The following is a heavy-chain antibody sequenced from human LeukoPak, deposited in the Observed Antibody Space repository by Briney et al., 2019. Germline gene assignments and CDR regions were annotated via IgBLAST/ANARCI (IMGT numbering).Heavy chain of an antibody. J-gene: IGHJ4*02. Sequence: SEPLSLTCALSGVSLSTHHWSCTPHSPDKGLEGIGEVNHSGYTNYNPSLKSRVTISLDTSKNQFSLKLSSVTAADTAVYYCARTSWLQSSYYFDYWGQGTLVTVS. CDR2: VNHSGYT. V-gene: IGHV4-34*01. CDR1: GVSLSTHH. D-gene: IGHD5-24*01. CDR3: ARTSWLQSSYYFDY.